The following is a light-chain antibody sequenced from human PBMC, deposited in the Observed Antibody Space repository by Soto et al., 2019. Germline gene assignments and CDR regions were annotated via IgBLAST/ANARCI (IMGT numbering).Light chain of an antibody. J-gene: IGLJ3*02. CDR3: WPYKISRTRV. V-gene: IGLV2-14*03. CDR1: NSDVGGYDY. CDR2: DVN. Sequence: QSALTQPASVSGSPGQSITISCTGTNSDVGGYDYVSWYQQHPGKAPKLMIFDVNHRPSGVSSRFSGSKFGNTASLTISGPQGADEAYDFCWPYKISRTRVFGGGNKVNVL.